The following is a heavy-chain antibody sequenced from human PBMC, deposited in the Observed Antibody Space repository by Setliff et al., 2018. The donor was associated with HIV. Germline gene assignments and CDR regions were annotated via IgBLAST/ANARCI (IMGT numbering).Heavy chain of an antibody. CDR1: GYSISSGYY. J-gene: IGHJ6*02. V-gene: IGHV4-38-2*02. Sequence: SSETLSLTCTVSGYSISSGYYWGWIRQPPGKGLEWIGSIYHSGNTYYNPSLKSRVTISVDTSTNQFSLKLSSVTAADTAVYYCARPRLHNYYSYGMDVWGQGTTVTVSS. D-gene: IGHD2-21*02. CDR2: IYHSGNT. CDR3: ARPRLHNYYSYGMDV.